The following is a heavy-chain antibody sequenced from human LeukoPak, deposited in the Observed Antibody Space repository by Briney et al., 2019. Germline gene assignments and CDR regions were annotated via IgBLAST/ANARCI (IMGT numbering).Heavy chain of an antibody. Sequence: ASVKVSCKASGYTFSGYYMHWVRQAPGQGLEWMGIINPSGGSTSYAQKFQGRVTMTRDTSTSTVYMELSSLRSEDTAVYYCASSQLLWFGELLFGYYYGMDVWGQGTTVTVSS. CDR1: GYTFSGYY. J-gene: IGHJ6*02. D-gene: IGHD3-10*01. CDR3: ASSQLLWFGELLFGYYYGMDV. V-gene: IGHV1-46*01. CDR2: INPSGGST.